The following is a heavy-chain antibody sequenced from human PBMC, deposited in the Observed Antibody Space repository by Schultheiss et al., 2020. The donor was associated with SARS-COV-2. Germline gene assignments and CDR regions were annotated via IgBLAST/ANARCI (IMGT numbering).Heavy chain of an antibody. D-gene: IGHD2-15*01. V-gene: IGHV4-38-2*01. J-gene: IGHJ5*02. CDR2: IDHSGGT. Sequence: SETLSLTCAVSGYSISSGYYWGWIRQPPGKGLEWIGEIDHSGGTDYNPSLKSRVTISVDTSKNQFSLKLSSVTAADTAVYYCARDGGGGIVEGGWFDPWGQGTLVTVSS. CDR3: ARDGGGGIVEGGWFDP. CDR1: GYSISSGYY.